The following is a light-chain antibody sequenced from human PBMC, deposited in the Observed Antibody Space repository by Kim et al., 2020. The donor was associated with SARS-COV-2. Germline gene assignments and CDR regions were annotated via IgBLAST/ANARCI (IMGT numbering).Light chain of an antibody. CDR1: SSDVGVLNV. Sequence: PSLTSSYTGTSSDVGVLNVVCWYQQQPGNAPNLVIYGVSRRHSGISSRCSGSKSGNTAARTISGLQAEDEADYYCTSYTSSDDWVFGGGTQLTVL. J-gene: IGLJ3*02. CDR2: GVS. V-gene: IGLV2-14*04. CDR3: TSYTSSDDWV.